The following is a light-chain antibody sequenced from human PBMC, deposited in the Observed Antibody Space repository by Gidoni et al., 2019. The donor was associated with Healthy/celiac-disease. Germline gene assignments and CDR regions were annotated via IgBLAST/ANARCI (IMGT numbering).Light chain of an antibody. CDR1: QSVSSNY. Sequence: PGERVTLSCRASQSVSSNYLTWYQQKPGQAPRLLIYGASTRATSIPARFSGSGSGTDFTLTISSLQPEDFAVYYCQQDYNLRTFGQGTKVEIK. V-gene: IGKV3D-7*01. J-gene: IGKJ1*01. CDR2: GAS. CDR3: QQDYNLRT.